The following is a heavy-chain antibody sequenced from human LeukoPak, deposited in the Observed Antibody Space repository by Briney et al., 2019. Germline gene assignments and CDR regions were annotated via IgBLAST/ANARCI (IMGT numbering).Heavy chain of an antibody. CDR3: ARERGILEWSHDAFDI. Sequence: KSGGSLRLSCAASGFTFSSYSMNWVRQAPGKGLEWVSSISSSSSYIYYADSVKGRFTISRDNAKNSLYLQMNSLRAEDTAVYYCARERGILEWSHDAFDIWGQGTMVTVSS. CDR1: GFTFSSYS. CDR2: ISSSSSYI. V-gene: IGHV3-21*01. D-gene: IGHD3-3*01. J-gene: IGHJ3*02.